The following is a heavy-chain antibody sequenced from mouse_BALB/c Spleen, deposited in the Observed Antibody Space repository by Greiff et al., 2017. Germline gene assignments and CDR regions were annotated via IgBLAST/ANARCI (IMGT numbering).Heavy chain of an antibody. CDR2: ISSGGSYT. Sequence: EVKLVESGGDLVKPGGSLKLSCAASGFTFSSYGMSWVRQTPDKRLEWVATISSGGSYTYYPDSVKGRFTISRDNAKNPLYLQMSSLKSEDTAMYYCARLNYGYPPGRFDVWGAGTTVTVSS. CDR3: ARLNYGYPPGRFDV. D-gene: IGHD2-2*01. V-gene: IGHV5-6*02. CDR1: GFTFSSYG. J-gene: IGHJ1*01.